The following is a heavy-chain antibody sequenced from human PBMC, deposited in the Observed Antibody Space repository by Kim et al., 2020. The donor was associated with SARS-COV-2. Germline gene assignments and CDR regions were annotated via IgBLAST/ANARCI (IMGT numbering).Heavy chain of an antibody. CDR3: AKFSGVYCSGGSCYPGYYGMDV. V-gene: IGHV3-9*01. D-gene: IGHD2-15*01. Sequence: SLRLSCAASGFTFGDYAMHWVRQAPGKGLEWVSVISWNSGSIGYADSVKGRFTISRDNAQNSLYLQMHSLRAEDTALYYCAKFSGVYCSGGSCYPGYYGMDVWGQGTTVTVSS. J-gene: IGHJ6*02. CDR2: ISWNSGSI. CDR1: GFTFGDYA.